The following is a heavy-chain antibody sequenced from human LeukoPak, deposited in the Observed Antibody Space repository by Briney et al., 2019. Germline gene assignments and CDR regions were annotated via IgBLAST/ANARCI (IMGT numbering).Heavy chain of an antibody. CDR2: IIPIFGTA. CDR1: GGTFSSYA. D-gene: IGHD3-9*01. Sequence: SVKVSCKASGGTFSSYAISWVRQAPGQGLEWMGGIIPIFGTANYAQKFQGRVTITTDESTSTAYMELSSLRSEDTAVYYCARASGYATYDILTGFDYWGQGTLVTVSS. J-gene: IGHJ4*02. V-gene: IGHV1-69*05. CDR3: ARASGYATYDILTGFDY.